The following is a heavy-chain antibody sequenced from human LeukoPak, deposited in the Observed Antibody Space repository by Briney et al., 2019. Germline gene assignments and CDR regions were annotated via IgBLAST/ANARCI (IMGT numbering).Heavy chain of an antibody. CDR2: ISSSSKYI. Sequence: NPGGSLRLSCAASEFTFSSYNMNWVRQAPGKGLEWVSSISSSSKYIYYADSVKGRFTISRDNAKNSLYLQMNSLRAEDTAVYYCARGPSHYYDSSGSEFDPWGQGTLVTVSS. CDR3: ARGPSHYYDSSGSEFDP. V-gene: IGHV3-21*01. CDR1: EFTFSSYN. D-gene: IGHD3-22*01. J-gene: IGHJ5*02.